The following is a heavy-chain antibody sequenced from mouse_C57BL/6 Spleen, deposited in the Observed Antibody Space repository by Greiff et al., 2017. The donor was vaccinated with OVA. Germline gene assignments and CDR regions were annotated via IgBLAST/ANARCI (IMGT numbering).Heavy chain of an antibody. J-gene: IGHJ3*01. CDR3: AREKIYDGYYGGFAY. D-gene: IGHD2-3*01. CDR1: GYTFTSYW. V-gene: IGHV1-64*01. Sequence: QVHVKQPGAELVKPGASVKLSCKASGYTFTSYWMHWVKQRPGQGLEWIGMIHPNSGSTNYNEKFKSKATLTVDKSSSTAYMQLSSLTSEDSAVYYGAREKIYDGYYGGFAYWGQGTLVTVSA. CDR2: IHPNSGST.